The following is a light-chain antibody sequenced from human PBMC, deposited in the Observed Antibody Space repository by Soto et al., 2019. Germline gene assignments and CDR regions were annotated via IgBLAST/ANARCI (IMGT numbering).Light chain of an antibody. CDR3: QQYIRWPLT. CDR1: QSVSSY. V-gene: IGKV3-11*01. J-gene: IGKJ4*01. CDR2: DVS. Sequence: EIVLTQSPATLSLSPGERATLSCRASQSVSSYLAWYQQKPGQAPRLLIYDVSNRATGIPARFSGSGSGAEFTLTISSLQSEDYAVYFCQQYIRWPLTFGGGTKVDIK.